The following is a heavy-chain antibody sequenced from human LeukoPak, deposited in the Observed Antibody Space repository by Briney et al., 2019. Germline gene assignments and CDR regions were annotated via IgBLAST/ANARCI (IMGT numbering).Heavy chain of an antibody. V-gene: IGHV1-2*02. D-gene: IGHD6-13*01. Sequence: ASVKVSCKASGYTFTGYYMHWVRQAPGQGLEWMGWINPNSGGTNYAQKFQGRVTMTRDTSISTAYMELSRLRSDDTAVYYCAIEVAAAGTVGWFDSWGQGTLVTVSS. CDR2: INPNSGGT. CDR1: GYTFTGYY. J-gene: IGHJ5*01. CDR3: AIEVAAAGTVGWFDS.